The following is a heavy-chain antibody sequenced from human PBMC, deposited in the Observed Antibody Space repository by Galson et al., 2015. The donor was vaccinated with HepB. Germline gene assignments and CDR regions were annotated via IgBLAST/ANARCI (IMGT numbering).Heavy chain of an antibody. CDR1: GFTFSNYG. V-gene: IGHV3-33*01. J-gene: IGHJ5*02. CDR2: IWYDGSNK. D-gene: IGHD6-19*01. CDR3: ARDRDSSGWYAPSSWFDP. Sequence: SLRLSCAASGFTFSNYGMHWVRQAPGKGLEWVAVIWYDGSNKYYADSVKGRFTISRDNSKNTLYLQMNSLRAEDTAVYYCARDRDSSGWYAPSSWFDPWGQGTLVTVSS.